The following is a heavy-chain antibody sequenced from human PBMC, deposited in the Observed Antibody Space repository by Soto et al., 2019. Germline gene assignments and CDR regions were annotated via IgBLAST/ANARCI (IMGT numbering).Heavy chain of an antibody. Sequence: QVQLVESGGGVVQPGRSLRLSCAASGFTFSNYGMHWVRQAPGKGLEWVAVVSFGGREEYYADSVKGRFIISRDNSKNTLYLQMNRLRAEDKDVYYCAKDRGGRYSSSWPYGLDVWGQGTTVTVSS. D-gene: IGHD6-13*01. CDR3: AKDRGGRYSSSWPYGLDV. CDR2: VSFGGREE. CDR1: GFTFSNYG. J-gene: IGHJ6*02. V-gene: IGHV3-30*18.